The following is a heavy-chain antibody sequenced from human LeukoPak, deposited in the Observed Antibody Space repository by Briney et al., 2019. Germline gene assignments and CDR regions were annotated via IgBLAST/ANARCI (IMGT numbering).Heavy chain of an antibody. Sequence: PSETLSLXCTVSGGSISSYYWSWIRQPPGKGLEWIGYIYYSGSTNYNPSLKSRVTISVDTSKNQFSLKLSSVTAADTAVYYCARWGGSYYYDSSGDPNAFDIWGQGTMVTVSS. D-gene: IGHD3-22*01. CDR2: IYYSGST. V-gene: IGHV4-59*01. CDR1: GGSISSYY. J-gene: IGHJ3*02. CDR3: ARWGGSYYYDSSGDPNAFDI.